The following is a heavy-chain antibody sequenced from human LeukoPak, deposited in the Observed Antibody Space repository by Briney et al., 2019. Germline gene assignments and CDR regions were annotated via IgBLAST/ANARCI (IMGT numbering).Heavy chain of an antibody. CDR3: ARPSRGYSYEFDY. V-gene: IGHV4-39*01. Sequence: SGTLSLTCTVSGGSISSSSYYWGWIRQPPGKGLEWIGSIYYSGSTYYNPSLKSRVTISVDTSKNQFSLKLSSVTAADTAVYYCARPSRGYSYEFDYWGQGTLVTVS. J-gene: IGHJ4*02. CDR1: GGSISSSSYY. CDR2: IYYSGST. D-gene: IGHD5-18*01.